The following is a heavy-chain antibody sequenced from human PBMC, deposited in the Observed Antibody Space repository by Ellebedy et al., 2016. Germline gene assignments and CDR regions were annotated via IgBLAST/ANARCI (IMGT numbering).Heavy chain of an antibody. CDR3: ARGRWMGATYFDY. V-gene: IGHV4-34*01. CDR2: INHSGRT. D-gene: IGHD1-26*01. CDR1: GGSLSGYY. Sequence: SETLSLTCGVYGGSLSGYYWSWIRQPTGKGLEWIGEINHSGRTHYSPSLKSRISMSVDTSKNQFSLKLTSVTAADTAVYYCARGRWMGATYFDYWGQGILVTVSS. J-gene: IGHJ4*02.